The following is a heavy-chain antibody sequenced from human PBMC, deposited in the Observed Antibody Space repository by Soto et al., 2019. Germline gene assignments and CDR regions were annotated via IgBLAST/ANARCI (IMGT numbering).Heavy chain of an antibody. J-gene: IGHJ3*02. Sequence: GGSLRLSCAASGFTFSSYSMNWVRQAPGKGLEWVSYISSSSSTIYYADSVKGRFTISRDNAKNSLYLQMNSLRDEDTAVYYCARDSVDYYDSSGYYDAFDIWGQGTMVPVSS. V-gene: IGHV3-48*02. CDR3: ARDSVDYYDSSGYYDAFDI. CDR1: GFTFSSYS. D-gene: IGHD3-22*01. CDR2: ISSSSSTI.